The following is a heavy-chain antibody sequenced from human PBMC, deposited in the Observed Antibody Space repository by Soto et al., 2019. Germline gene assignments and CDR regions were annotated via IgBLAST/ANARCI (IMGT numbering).Heavy chain of an antibody. CDR2: IYYSGST. V-gene: IGHV4-59*01. CDR3: ARVYCGNCFDY. J-gene: IGHJ4*02. D-gene: IGHD2-15*01. CDR1: GGSINSYY. Sequence: QVQLQESGPGLVKPSETLSLTCTVSGGSINSYYWSWIRQPPGKGLEWIGYIYYSGSTNYNPSLNSRVTISVDTSKNQFSLKLSSVTAAHAAVYYCARVYCGNCFDYWGQGTLVTVSS.